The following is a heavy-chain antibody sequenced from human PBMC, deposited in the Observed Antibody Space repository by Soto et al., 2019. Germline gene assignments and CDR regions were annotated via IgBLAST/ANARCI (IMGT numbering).Heavy chain of an antibody. Sequence: SETLSLTCSVSGGSINSSSYFWGWVRQPPGKGLEWIGSMFYSGSTYYNPSLKSRATISGDTSKKQASLKLTSVSAPDTARYFCAGYCSRSICPEDYYFALEVWGQGTTVTVSS. CDR3: AGYCSRSICPEDYYFALEV. CDR2: MFYSGST. V-gene: IGHV4-39*07. J-gene: IGHJ6*02. CDR1: GGSINSSSYF. D-gene: IGHD2-2*01.